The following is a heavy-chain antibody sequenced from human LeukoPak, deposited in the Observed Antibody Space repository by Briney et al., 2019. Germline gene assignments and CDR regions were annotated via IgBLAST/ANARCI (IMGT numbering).Heavy chain of an antibody. J-gene: IGHJ6*03. CDR1: GGSISSHY. D-gene: IGHD3-22*01. Sequence: PSETLSLTCTVSGGSISSHYWSWIRQPPGKGLEWIGYIYYRGSTNYNPSLKSRVTISVDTSKNQFSLKLSSVTAADTAVYYCARETPHYDSSGNYQDPTHYYYYYMDVWGKGTTVTVSS. CDR3: ARETPHYDSSGNYQDPTHYYYYYMDV. CDR2: IYYRGST. V-gene: IGHV4-59*11.